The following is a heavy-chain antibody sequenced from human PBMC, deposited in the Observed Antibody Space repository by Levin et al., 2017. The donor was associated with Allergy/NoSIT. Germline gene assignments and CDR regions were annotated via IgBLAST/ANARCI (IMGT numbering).Heavy chain of an antibody. CDR1: GFTFDISA. Sequence: LSLTCVASGFTFDISAMIWVRQTPHKGLEWVSGLTGSGGQTYYADSVKGRFTISRDNSKNRVYLQMGSVRAEDAGIYYCAKDWTTAIGTTSWFASWGHGTLVTVS. CDR3: AKDWTTAIGTTSWFAS. V-gene: IGHV3-23*01. D-gene: IGHD4-17*01. J-gene: IGHJ5*01. CDR2: LTGSGGQT.